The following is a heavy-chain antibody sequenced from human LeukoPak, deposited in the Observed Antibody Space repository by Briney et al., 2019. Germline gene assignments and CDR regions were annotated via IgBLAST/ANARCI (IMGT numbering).Heavy chain of an antibody. Sequence: SETLSLTCTVPGGSISNYYWSWIRQPPGKGLEWIGYIYHSGSTYYNPSLKSRVTISVDRSKNQFSLKLSSVTAADTAVYYCASYYGDYTFDYWGQGTLVTVSS. J-gene: IGHJ4*02. CDR1: GGSISNYY. CDR3: ASYYGDYTFDY. CDR2: IYHSGST. V-gene: IGHV4-59*12. D-gene: IGHD4-17*01.